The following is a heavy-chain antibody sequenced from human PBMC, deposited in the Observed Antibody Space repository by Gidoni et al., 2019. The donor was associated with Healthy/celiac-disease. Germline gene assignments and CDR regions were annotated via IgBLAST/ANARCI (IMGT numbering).Heavy chain of an antibody. Sequence: QVQLQESGPGLVKPSQTLSLTCTVSGGSISSGSYYWSWIRQPAGKGLEWIGRIYTSGSTNYNPSLKSRVTISVDTSKNQFSLKLSSVTAADTAVYYCARAIAGERVDYWGQGTLVTVSS. J-gene: IGHJ4*02. V-gene: IGHV4-61*02. CDR3: ARAIAGERVDY. CDR1: GGSISSGSYY. CDR2: IYTSGST. D-gene: IGHD6-13*01.